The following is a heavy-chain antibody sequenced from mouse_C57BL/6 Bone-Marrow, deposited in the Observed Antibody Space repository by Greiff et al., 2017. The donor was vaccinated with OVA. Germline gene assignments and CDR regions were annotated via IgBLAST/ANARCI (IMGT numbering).Heavy chain of an antibody. CDR1: GYTFTSYW. Sequence: VQLKQPGAELVKPGASVKLSCKASGYTFTSYWMHWVKQRPGQGLEWIGMIHPNSGSTNYNEKFKSKATLTVDKSSSTAYMQLSSLTSEDSAVYYCARFLTSPHWYFDVWGTGTTVTVSS. J-gene: IGHJ1*03. CDR3: ARFLTSPHWYFDV. V-gene: IGHV1-64*01. CDR2: IHPNSGST.